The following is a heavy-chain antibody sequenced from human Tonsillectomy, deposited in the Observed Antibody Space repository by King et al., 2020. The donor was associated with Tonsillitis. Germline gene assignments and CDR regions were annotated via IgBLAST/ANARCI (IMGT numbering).Heavy chain of an antibody. V-gene: IGHV4-38-2*01. J-gene: IGHJ4*02. D-gene: IGHD3-10*01. CDR1: GYSISTGYY. CDR3: ARVCYYYGSEAIDY. Sequence: QLQESGPGLVKPSETLSLTCAVSGYSISTGYYWGWIRQPPGKGLEWIGSIYHSGSTSYNPSLKSRVTISVNTSKNQFSLQLSSVTAADTAVYYCARVCYYYGSEAIDYWGQGTLVTVSA. CDR2: IYHSGST.